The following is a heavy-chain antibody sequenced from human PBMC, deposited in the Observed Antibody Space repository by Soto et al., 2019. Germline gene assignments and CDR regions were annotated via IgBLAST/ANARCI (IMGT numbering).Heavy chain of an antibody. CDR1: GFTFSTCA. CDR3: ARGFTTVGPYNWFDP. D-gene: IGHD4-17*01. V-gene: IGHV3-23*01. CDR2: ISGSGSTT. Sequence: PGGSLRLSCPATGFTFSTCAMNWVRQAPGKGLEWVSTISGSGSTTYYADSVKGRFTISRDNFKNTLYLQMNSLRVEDTAVYYCARGFTTVGPYNWFDPWGQGTLVTVSS. J-gene: IGHJ5*02.